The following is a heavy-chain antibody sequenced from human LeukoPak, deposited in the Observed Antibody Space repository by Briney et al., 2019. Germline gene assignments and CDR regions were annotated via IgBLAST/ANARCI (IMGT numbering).Heavy chain of an antibody. CDR1: GGSITRSNYY. J-gene: IGHJ4*02. V-gene: IGHV4-39*07. CDR3: ARDVGGWEYYLDY. D-gene: IGHD6-19*01. CDR2: VYYSGST. Sequence: SETLSLTCTVSGGSITRSNYYWGWIRQPPGKGLEWIGTVYYSGSTNYNPSLKSRVTMSVDTSKNQFSLKLSSVTAADTAVYYCARDVGGWEYYLDYWGQGTLVTVSS.